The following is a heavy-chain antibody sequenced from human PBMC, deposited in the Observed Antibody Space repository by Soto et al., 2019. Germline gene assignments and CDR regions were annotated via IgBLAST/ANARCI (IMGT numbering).Heavy chain of an antibody. J-gene: IGHJ6*03. Sequence: SETLSLTCAVYGGSFSGYYWSWIRQPPGKGLEWIGEINHSGSTNYNPSLKSRVTISVDTSKNQFSLKLSSVTAADTAVYYCARGVVPSPGYYYMDVWGKGTTVTVSS. CDR3: ARGVVPSPGYYYMDV. V-gene: IGHV4-34*01. D-gene: IGHD2-2*01. CDR1: GGSFSGYY. CDR2: INHSGST.